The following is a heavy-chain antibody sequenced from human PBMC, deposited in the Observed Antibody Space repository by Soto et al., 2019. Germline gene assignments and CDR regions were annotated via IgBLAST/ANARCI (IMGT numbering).Heavy chain of an antibody. D-gene: IGHD3-10*01. V-gene: IGHV4-39*01. Sequence: QLQLQESGPGLVKPAETLSLSCTGSGGSIRTSSYYWGWIRQPPGKGLEWLGSIDYTGTTQNNPALRSRVTISIDTSKNRFSLNLTSVSAADTAVYYCTRHLASSYHHCYGMDVWGQGATVTVSS. CDR1: GGSIRTSSYY. CDR2: IDYTGTT. CDR3: TRHLASSYHHCYGMDV. J-gene: IGHJ6*02.